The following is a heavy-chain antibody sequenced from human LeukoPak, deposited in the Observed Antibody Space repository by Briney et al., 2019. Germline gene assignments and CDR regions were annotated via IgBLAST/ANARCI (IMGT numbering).Heavy chain of an antibody. CDR1: GGSISSSSYY. J-gene: IGHJ4*02. Sequence: PSETLSLTCTVSGGSISSSSYYWGWIRQPPGKGLEWIGSIYYSGSTYYNPSLKSRVTISVDTSKNQFSLKLSSVTAADTAVYYCARARVLGDFWSGYYPGHFDYWGQGTLVTVSS. V-gene: IGHV4-39*07. CDR2: IYYSGST. CDR3: ARARVLGDFWSGYYPGHFDY. D-gene: IGHD3-3*01.